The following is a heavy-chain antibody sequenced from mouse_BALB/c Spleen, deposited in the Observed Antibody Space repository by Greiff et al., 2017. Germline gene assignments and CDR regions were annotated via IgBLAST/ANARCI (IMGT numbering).Heavy chain of an antibody. Sequence: EVKLLESGGGLVQPGGSLKLSCAASGFDFSRYWMSWVRQAPGKGLEWIGEINPDSSTINYTPSLKDKFIISRDNAKNTLYLQMSKVRSEDTALYYCARGGGYDAWFAYWGQGTLVTVSA. CDR2: INPDSSTI. CDR1: GFDFSRYW. J-gene: IGHJ3*01. D-gene: IGHD2-2*01. V-gene: IGHV4-1*02. CDR3: ARGGGYDAWFAY.